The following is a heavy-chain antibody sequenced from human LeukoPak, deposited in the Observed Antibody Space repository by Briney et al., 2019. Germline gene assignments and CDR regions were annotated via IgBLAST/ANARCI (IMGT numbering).Heavy chain of an antibody. CDR2: IYSGGST. CDR3: ARDSRWGTGAFDI. V-gene: IGHV3-66*01. Sequence: HPGGSLRLSCAASGFTVSSNYMTWVRQAPGKGPEWVSVIYSGGSTYYADSVKGRFTISRDSSKNTLYLQMNSLRAEDTAVFYCARDSRWGTGAFDIWGQGTMVTVSS. J-gene: IGHJ3*02. D-gene: IGHD2-8*02. CDR1: GFTVSSNY.